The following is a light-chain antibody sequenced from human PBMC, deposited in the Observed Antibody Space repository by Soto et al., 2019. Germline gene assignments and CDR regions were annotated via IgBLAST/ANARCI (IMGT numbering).Light chain of an antibody. CDR1: QSISDY. CDR2: DAS. J-gene: IGKJ4*01. Sequence: EIVLTQSPATLSLFPGERATLSCRASQSISDYLVWYQQKPGQAPRLLIYDASSRAPGIAPRFSGSGSGTDFTLTIRSLEPEDFAVYYCQQRGKWPLTFGGGTKVDIK. V-gene: IGKV3-11*01. CDR3: QQRGKWPLT.